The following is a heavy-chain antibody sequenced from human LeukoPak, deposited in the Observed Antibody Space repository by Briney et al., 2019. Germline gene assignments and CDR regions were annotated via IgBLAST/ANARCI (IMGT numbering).Heavy chain of an antibody. J-gene: IGHJ4*02. CDR3: TTDAATIAAAGTGPY. V-gene: IGHV3-15*01. D-gene: IGHD6-13*01. CDR1: GFPFSSYA. Sequence: PGGSLRLSCEASGFPFSSYAMTWVRQAPGKGLEWVGRIKSKAYGETTDYAAPVKARFTISRDDSANTLYLQMNSLKTDDTAVYYCTTDAATIAAAGTGPYWGQGTLVTVSS. CDR2: IKSKAYGETT.